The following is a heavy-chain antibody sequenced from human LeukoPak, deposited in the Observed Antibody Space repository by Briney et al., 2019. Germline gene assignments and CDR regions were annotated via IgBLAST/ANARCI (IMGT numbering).Heavy chain of an antibody. V-gene: IGHV1-69*13. CDR1: GYTFTSYD. Sequence: SVKVSCKASGYTFTSYDINWVRQATGQGLEWMGWIIPIFGTANYAQKFQGRVTITADESTSTAYMELSSLRSEDTAVYYCARGRHQSYCGADCYSPYFDYWGQGTLVTVSS. CDR3: ARGRHQSYCGADCYSPYFDY. D-gene: IGHD2-21*01. J-gene: IGHJ4*02. CDR2: IIPIFGTA.